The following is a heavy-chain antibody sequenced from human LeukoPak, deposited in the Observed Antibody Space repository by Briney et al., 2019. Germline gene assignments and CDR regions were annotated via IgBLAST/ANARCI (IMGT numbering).Heavy chain of an antibody. Sequence: SETLSLTCSVSDYSHSSSYYWGWIRQPPGKGLEWIGSIYYSGNTYYNASLKSQVSISIDTSKNQFSLRLTSVTAADTAVYYCARQTGSGLFILPGGQGTLVTVSS. CDR1: DYSHSSSYY. J-gene: IGHJ4*02. D-gene: IGHD3/OR15-3a*01. CDR2: IYYSGNT. CDR3: ARQTGSGLFILP. V-gene: IGHV4-38-2*02.